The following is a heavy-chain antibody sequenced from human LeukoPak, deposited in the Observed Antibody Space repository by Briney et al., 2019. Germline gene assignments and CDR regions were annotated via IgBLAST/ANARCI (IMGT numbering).Heavy chain of an antibody. CDR1: GFTFSNAW. D-gene: IGHD2-15*01. CDR2: IKSKTDGGTT. CDR3: TTDSTLGYCSGGSCYAEGY. Sequence: GGSLRLSCAASGFTFSNAWMSWVRQAPGKGLEWVGRIKSKTDGGTTDYAAPVKGRFTISRDDSKNTQYLQMNSLKTEDTAVYYCTTDSTLGYCSGGSCYAEGYWGQGTLVTVSS. V-gene: IGHV3-15*01. J-gene: IGHJ4*02.